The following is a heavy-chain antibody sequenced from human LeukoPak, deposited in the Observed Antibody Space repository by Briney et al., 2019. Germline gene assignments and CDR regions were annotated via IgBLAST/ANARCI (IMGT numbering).Heavy chain of an antibody. CDR2: IYTSGST. CDR3: ARGYGGNFDY. V-gene: IGHV4-59*10. Sequence: SETLSLTCAVYGGSFSGYYWSWIRQPPGKGLEWIGRIYTSGSTNYNPSLKSRVTMSVDTSKNQFSLKLSSVTAADTAVYYCARGYGGNFDYWGQGTLVTVSS. J-gene: IGHJ4*02. D-gene: IGHD4-23*01. CDR1: GGSFSGYY.